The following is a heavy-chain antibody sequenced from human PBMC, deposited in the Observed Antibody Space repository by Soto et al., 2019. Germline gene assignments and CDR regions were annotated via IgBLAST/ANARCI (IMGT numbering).Heavy chain of an antibody. D-gene: IGHD6-13*01. Sequence: RHSCAAAGCTITSYSMNWVRQAPGKGLEWVSSISSSRSYIYYADSVKGRFTISRDNAKISLYLQMNSLRADDSSVEDCTKDSSPALAYLGHGTLVPVSS. CDR3: TKDSSPALAY. V-gene: IGHV3-21*01. CDR1: GCTITSYS. CDR2: ISSSRSYI. J-gene: IGHJ4*01.